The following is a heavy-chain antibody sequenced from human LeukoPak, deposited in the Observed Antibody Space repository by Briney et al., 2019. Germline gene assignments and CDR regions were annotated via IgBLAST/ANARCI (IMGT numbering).Heavy chain of an antibody. CDR2: IYPGDSDT. J-gene: IGHJ4*02. CDR3: ARHPIAADYGLTLVVFDY. Sequence: GESLQISCKGSGYSYTSYWIGWVRQLPGKGLEWMGIIYPGDSDTRYSPSFQGQVTISADKSISTAYLQWSSLKASDTAMYYCARHPIAADYGLTLVVFDYWGQGTLVTVSS. CDR1: GYSYTSYW. D-gene: IGHD6-13*01. V-gene: IGHV5-51*01.